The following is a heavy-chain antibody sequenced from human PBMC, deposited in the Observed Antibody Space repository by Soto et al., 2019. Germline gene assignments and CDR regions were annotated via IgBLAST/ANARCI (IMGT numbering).Heavy chain of an antibody. CDR3: ARVGYSSGWYGGYFDY. D-gene: IGHD6-19*01. CDR2: IYHSGST. V-gene: IGHV4-30-2*01. J-gene: IGHJ4*02. CDR1: GGSISSGGYS. Sequence: SETLSLTCAVSGGSISSGGYSWGWIRQPPGKGLEWIGYIYHSGSTYYNPSLKSRVTISVDRSKNQFSLKLSSVTAADTAVYYCARVGYSSGWYGGYFDYWGQGTLVTVSS.